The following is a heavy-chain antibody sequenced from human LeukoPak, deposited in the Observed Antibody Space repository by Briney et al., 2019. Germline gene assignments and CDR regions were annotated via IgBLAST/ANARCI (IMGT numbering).Heavy chain of an antibody. V-gene: IGHV4-39*01. J-gene: IGHJ4*02. D-gene: IGHD5-18*01. CDR1: GGPISAISGGPYY. CDR2: IYYSGST. Sequence: SETLSLTCTVSGGPISAISGGPYYWGWIRQPPGKGLEWIGCIYYSGSTYYNPSLKSRVTISVDTSKNQFSLKLSSVTAADTAVYYCARVNGYSYQIDYWGQGTLVTVSS. CDR3: ARVNGYSYQIDY.